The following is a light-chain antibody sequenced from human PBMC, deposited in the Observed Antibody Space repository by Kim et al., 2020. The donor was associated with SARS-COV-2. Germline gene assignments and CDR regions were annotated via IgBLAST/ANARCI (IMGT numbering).Light chain of an antibody. V-gene: IGLV1-44*01. Sequence: RRATSYCSGSSPNIGRNAVSWDQQLPGTAPKLVVYSNDQRPSGVPDRFSGSRSGTSASLAISGLQSEDEADYYCAAWDDSLYGRRFGGGTKVTVL. CDR3: AAWDDSLYGRR. CDR1: SPNIGRNA. CDR2: SND. J-gene: IGLJ3*02.